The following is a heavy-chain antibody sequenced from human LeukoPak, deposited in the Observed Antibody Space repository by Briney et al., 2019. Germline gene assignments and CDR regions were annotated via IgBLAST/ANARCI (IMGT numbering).Heavy chain of an antibody. V-gene: IGHV4-34*01. CDR2: INHSGST. J-gene: IGHJ4*02. CDR3: ASPGIAAAGTRYFDY. D-gene: IGHD6-13*01. Sequence: SETLSLTCTISGGSIDSYYWSWIRQPPGKGLEWIGEINHSGSTNYNPSLKSRVTISVDTSKNQFSLKLSSVTAADTAVYYCASPGIAAAGTRYFDYWGQGTLVTVSS. CDR1: GGSIDSYY.